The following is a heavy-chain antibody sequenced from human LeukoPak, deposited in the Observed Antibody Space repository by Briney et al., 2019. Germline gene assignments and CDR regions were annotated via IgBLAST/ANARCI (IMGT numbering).Heavy chain of an antibody. D-gene: IGHD2-21*02. Sequence: SETLSLTCTVSGGSVSSGSYYWSWIRQPPGKGLEWIGYIYYSGSTNYNPSLKSRVTISVDTSKNQFSLKLSSVTAADTAVYYCARAYCGGDCYFGHWGQGTLVTVSS. CDR1: GGSVSSGSYY. CDR2: IYYSGST. CDR3: ARAYCGGDCYFGH. V-gene: IGHV4-61*01. J-gene: IGHJ5*02.